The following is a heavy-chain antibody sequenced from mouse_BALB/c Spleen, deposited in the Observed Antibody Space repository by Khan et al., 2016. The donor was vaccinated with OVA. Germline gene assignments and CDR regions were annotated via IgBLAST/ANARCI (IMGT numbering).Heavy chain of an antibody. J-gene: IGHJ4*01. Sequence: QMQLEESGPGLVAPSQNLSITCTVSGFSLTDYGVSWIRQPPGKGLEWLGVIWGGGTTYYNSALKSRLSISKDNSKSQVFLKMNSLQTDDKAMYYCAKGIWSYYYALDYWGQGTSVTVSS. CDR3: AKGIWSYYYALDY. CDR1: GFSLTDYG. CDR2: IWGGGTT. V-gene: IGHV2-6-5*01. D-gene: IGHD1-1*02.